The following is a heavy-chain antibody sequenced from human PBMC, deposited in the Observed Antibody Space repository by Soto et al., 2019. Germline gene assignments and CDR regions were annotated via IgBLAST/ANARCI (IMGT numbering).Heavy chain of an antibody. J-gene: IGHJ4*02. CDR2: INAGNGNT. CDR1: GYTFTTYA. CDR3: ARGVYCSGGSCYPPFDY. Sequence: HVHLVQSGAEVGKPGASVKVSCKASGYTFTTYAMHWVRQAPGQSLEWMGWINAGNGNTKYSQKFQGRVTITRDTSASTAYMELSSLRSEDTAVYYCARGVYCSGGSCYPPFDYWGQGTLVIVSS. D-gene: IGHD2-15*01. V-gene: IGHV1-3*01.